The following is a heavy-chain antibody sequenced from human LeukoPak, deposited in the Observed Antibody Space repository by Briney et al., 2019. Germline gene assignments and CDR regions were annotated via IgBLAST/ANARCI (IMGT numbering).Heavy chain of an antibody. CDR1: GVIFTNYA. CDR2: ITSGGAP. V-gene: IGHV3-23*01. CDR3: ARDPNGDYIGAFEF. J-gene: IGHJ3*01. D-gene: IGHD4-17*01. Sequence: PGGSLRLSCAASGVIFTNYAVMWVRQAPGQGLEWVSAITSGGAPRYADSVKGRFTISRDNSKNTLYLQMNSLRAEDTAQYFCARDPNGDYIGAFEFWGQGTGVTVSS.